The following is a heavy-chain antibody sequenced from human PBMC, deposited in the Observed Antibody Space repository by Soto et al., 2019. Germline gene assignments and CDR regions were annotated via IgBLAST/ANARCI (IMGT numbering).Heavy chain of an antibody. J-gene: IGHJ6*01. CDR3: TKSIGAPGNARDYYYGLDV. Sequence: ASVKVSCKASGYTLTTYGISWVRRPPGQGLEWKVWISVENHNTVHAQKFQGRVTMTTDASTSTVYMELRSLRSADTAIYYCTKSIGAPGNARDYYYGLDVWGQGTTVTVSS. CDR2: ISVENHNT. CDR1: GYTLTTYG. D-gene: IGHD1-1*01. V-gene: IGHV1-18*04.